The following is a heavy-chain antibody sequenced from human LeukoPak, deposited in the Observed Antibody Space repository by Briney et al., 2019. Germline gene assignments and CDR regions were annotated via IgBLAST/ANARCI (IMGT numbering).Heavy chain of an antibody. J-gene: IGHJ4*02. D-gene: IGHD3-10*01. Sequence: PSETLSLTCTVSGGSISSGSYYWNWIRQPAGKGLEWVGRIYSSGSTNYNPSLKSRVTMSVDTSKNQFSLKLTSVTAADTAVFYCAGIRGYSEGGFDNWGQGTLVTVSS. V-gene: IGHV4-61*02. CDR1: GGSISSGSYY. CDR3: AGIRGYSEGGFDN. CDR2: IYSSGST.